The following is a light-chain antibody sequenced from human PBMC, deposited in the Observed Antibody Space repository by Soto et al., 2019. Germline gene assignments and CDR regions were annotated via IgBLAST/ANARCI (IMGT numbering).Light chain of an antibody. CDR1: QSLSSY. CDR3: QHRSNWPET. CDR2: DAS. V-gene: IGKV3-11*01. Sequence: EIILTQSPDTLSLSPGERATLSCRASQSLSSYLAWYQQKPGQAPRLLIYDASNRATGIPARFSGSGSGTDFTLTISSLEPEDFAVFYCQHRSNWPETFGQGTKVDIK. J-gene: IGKJ1*01.